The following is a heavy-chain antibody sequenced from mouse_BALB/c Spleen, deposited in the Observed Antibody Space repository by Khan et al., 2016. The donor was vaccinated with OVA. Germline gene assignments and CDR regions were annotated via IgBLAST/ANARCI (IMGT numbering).Heavy chain of an antibody. CDR1: GYTFTTFW. CDR2: INPSTGYT. V-gene: IGHV1-7*01. J-gene: IGHJ3*01. Sequence: QVQLQQSGAELAQPGASVKMSCKTSGYTFTTFWMHWVKQRPGQGLEWIGYINPSTGYTDYNQRFKDKATLTTDKSSSTAYIQLSRLTSDDSAVYYCSRRGLYDPFAYWGQGTLVTVSA. D-gene: IGHD2-3*01. CDR3: SRRGLYDPFAY.